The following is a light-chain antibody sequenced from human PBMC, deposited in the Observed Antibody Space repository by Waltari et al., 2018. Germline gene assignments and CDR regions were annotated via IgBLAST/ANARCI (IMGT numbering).Light chain of an antibody. CDR1: QSINTY. J-gene: IGKJ5*01. Sequence: EIVLTQSPATLSLSPGERATLSCRASQSINTYLAWYQQKPGQAPRLLIYDAANRATGIPARFSGSGSGTDFTLIISSLEHEDFAVYYCQQRSNWPPITFGQGTRLEMK. CDR2: DAA. V-gene: IGKV3-11*01. CDR3: QQRSNWPPIT.